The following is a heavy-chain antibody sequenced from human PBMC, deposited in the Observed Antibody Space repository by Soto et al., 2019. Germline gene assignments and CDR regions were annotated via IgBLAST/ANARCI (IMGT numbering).Heavy chain of an antibody. V-gene: IGHV3-7*01. J-gene: IGHJ4*02. D-gene: IGHD3-16*01. CDR3: VRDVAFDYVN. CDR2: IKQGESEK. CDR1: GFSFSSYW. Sequence: EVQLVESGGGLVQPGGSLRISCTVSGFSFSSYWMSWVRQAPGKGLEWVASIKQGESEKYYVDSVKGRFTISRDNADDSLFLQMNSLSADDTAVYFCVRDVAFDYVNWGQGTLVTVSS.